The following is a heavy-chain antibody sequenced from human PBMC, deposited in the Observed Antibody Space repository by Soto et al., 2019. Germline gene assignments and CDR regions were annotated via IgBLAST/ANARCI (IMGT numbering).Heavy chain of an antibody. Sequence: GASVKVSCKASGYTFTSYYMHWVRQAPGQGLEWMGIINPSGGSTSYAQKFQGRVTMTRDTSTSTVYMELSSLRSEDTAVYYCAREKDGYYDILTGDDAFDIWGQGTMVTVSS. V-gene: IGHV1-46*01. D-gene: IGHD3-9*01. CDR3: AREKDGYYDILTGDDAFDI. CDR2: INPSGGST. J-gene: IGHJ3*02. CDR1: GYTFTSYY.